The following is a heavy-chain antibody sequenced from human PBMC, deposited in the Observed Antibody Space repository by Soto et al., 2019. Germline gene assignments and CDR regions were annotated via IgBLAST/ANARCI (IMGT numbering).Heavy chain of an antibody. D-gene: IGHD6-19*01. V-gene: IGHV3-48*02. Sequence: EVQLVESGGGLVQPGGSLRLYCAASEFTFSTFSMNWVRQAPGRGLEWIAYFGGDSRPISYADSVKGRFTISRDNAKNSLYLQMDSLRDEDTAVYYCARDLGWAFDYWGQGTLVTVSS. CDR3: ARDLGWAFDY. CDR1: EFTFSTFS. J-gene: IGHJ4*02. CDR2: FGGDSRPI.